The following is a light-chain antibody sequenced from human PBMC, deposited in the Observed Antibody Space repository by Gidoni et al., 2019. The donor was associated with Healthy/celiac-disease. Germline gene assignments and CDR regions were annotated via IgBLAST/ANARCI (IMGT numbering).Light chain of an antibody. CDR2: WAS. CDR1: QSVLYSSNNKNY. J-gene: IGKJ4*01. V-gene: IGKV4-1*01. Sequence: SLSVSLGERATINCKSSQSVLYSSNNKNYLAWYQQIPGQPPKLLIYWASTRESGVPDRFSGSGSGTDFTLTISSLQAEDVAVYYCQQYYSTPLTFGGGTKVEIK. CDR3: QQYYSTPLT.